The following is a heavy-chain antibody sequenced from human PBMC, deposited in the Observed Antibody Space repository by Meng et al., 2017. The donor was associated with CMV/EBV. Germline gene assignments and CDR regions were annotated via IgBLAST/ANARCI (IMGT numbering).Heavy chain of an antibody. CDR1: GFTVSGNH. V-gene: IGHV3-53*01. Sequence: GESLKISCAASGFTVSGNHMSWVRQAPGKGLEWISVIYNDDSTHYVDSVKGRFTISRDDSKNTLYLQMNRLSAEDTAVYYCSYRYYFDYWGQGTMVTVSS. CDR2: IYNDDST. J-gene: IGHJ4*02. D-gene: IGHD3-16*02. CDR3: SYRYYFDY.